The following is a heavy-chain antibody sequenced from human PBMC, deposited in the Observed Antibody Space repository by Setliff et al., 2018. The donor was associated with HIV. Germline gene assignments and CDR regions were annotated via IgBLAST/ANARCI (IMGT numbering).Heavy chain of an antibody. V-gene: IGHV1-24*01. CDR3: ARGADYLGIPSYYYYYMDV. J-gene: IGHJ6*03. CDR2: FDPQDGKT. CDR1: GYTLTEVS. D-gene: IGHD7-27*01. Sequence: GASVKVSRKISGYTLTEVSMHWVPQAPGKGLEWMGYFDPQDGKTIYAQKFQGRVTMTEDTSTYTAYMELSSLRSEDTAVYYCARGADYLGIPSYYYYYMDVWGEGTPVTGLL.